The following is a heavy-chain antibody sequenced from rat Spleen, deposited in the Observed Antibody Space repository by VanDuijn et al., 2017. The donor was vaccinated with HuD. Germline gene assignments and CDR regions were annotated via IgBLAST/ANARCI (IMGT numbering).Heavy chain of an antibody. Sequence: QVQLKVSGPGLVQPSQTLSLTCTVSGFSLTGNNVHWVRQPQGKGLEWMGRMRYDGDTAYNSALKPRLSVSRDTSKNQVFLKMNSLQTDDTAIYYCTRAIAADYVMAAWGQGTSVTVSS. CDR1: GFSLTGNN. V-gene: IGHV2-63*01. D-gene: IGHD1-2*01. CDR2: MRYDGDT. J-gene: IGHJ4*01. CDR3: TRAIAADYVMAA.